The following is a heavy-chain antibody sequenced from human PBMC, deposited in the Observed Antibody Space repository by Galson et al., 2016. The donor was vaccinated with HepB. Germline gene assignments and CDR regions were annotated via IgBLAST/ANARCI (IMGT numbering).Heavy chain of an antibody. CDR3: AREGYGDALDH. CDR1: GFTFSSYW. CDR2: IRQDGGEE. Sequence: SLRLSCAASGFTFSSYWMSWVRLAPGKGLEWVANIRQDGGEEYYKDSVKGRFTISRDNADNSLYLQMNSLRAEDAALYYCAREGYGDALDHWGQGTLVTVST. J-gene: IGHJ4*02. V-gene: IGHV3-7*01. D-gene: IGHD4-17*01.